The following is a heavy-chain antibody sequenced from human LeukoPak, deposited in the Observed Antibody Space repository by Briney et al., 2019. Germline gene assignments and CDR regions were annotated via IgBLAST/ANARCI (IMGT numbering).Heavy chain of an antibody. CDR2: LAYDGTNQ. J-gene: IGHJ4*02. CDR3: AKAYYYDSSGYYS. V-gene: IGHV3-30*04. D-gene: IGHD3-22*01. CDR1: GFTLNIYA. Sequence: GGSLRLSCVTSGFTLNIYAMHWVRHAPGKGLEWVALLAYDGTNQYYADSVKGRFTISRDNSKNTLYLQMNSLRAEDTAVYYCAKAYYYDSSGYYSWGQGTLVTVSS.